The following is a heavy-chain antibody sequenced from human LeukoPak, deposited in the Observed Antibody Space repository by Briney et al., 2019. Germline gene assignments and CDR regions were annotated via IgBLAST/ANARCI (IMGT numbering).Heavy chain of an antibody. CDR3: ARIPYYDSSGYLFPDY. D-gene: IGHD3-22*01. CDR2: ISAYNGNT. V-gene: IGHV1-18*01. Sequence: GASVKVSCKASGYTFTSYGISWVRQAPGQGLEWMGWISAYNGNTNYAQKLQGRVTMTTDTSTSTAYMELRGLRSDDTAVYYCARIPYYDSSGYLFPDYWGQGTLVTVSS. CDR1: GYTFTSYG. J-gene: IGHJ4*02.